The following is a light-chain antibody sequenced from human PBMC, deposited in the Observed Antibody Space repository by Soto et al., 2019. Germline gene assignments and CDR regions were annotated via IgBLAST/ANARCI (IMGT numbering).Light chain of an antibody. CDR3: QQYGSSHRT. V-gene: IGKV3-20*01. Sequence: EIVLTHSPGTLSLSPGERATLSCSASQSVSTNYLAWYQQKPGQAPWLLIYGAFNRAGGVPDRFSGSVSGTDFTLTISRLEPEDFAVYYCQQYGSSHRTFSQGTKVDIK. CDR2: GAF. CDR1: QSVSTNY. J-gene: IGKJ1*01.